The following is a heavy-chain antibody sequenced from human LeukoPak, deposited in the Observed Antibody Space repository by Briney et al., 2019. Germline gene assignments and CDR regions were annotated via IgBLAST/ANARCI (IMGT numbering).Heavy chain of an antibody. Sequence: SETLSLTCAVYGGSFSGYYWSWIRQTPEKGLEWIGEINHSGSTNYSPSLKSRVTLSVDTSKNQFSLKLSSVTAADTVVYFCARVLSGGNTEYFDYWGQGTLVTVSS. CDR2: INHSGST. J-gene: IGHJ4*02. V-gene: IGHV4-34*01. CDR3: ARVLSGGNTEYFDY. D-gene: IGHD4-23*01. CDR1: GGSFSGYY.